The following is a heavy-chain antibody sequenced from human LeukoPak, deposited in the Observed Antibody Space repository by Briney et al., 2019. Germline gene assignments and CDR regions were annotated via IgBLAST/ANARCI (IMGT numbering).Heavy chain of an antibody. CDR2: IYYSGST. CDR3: AGGYSSGWYSNGAFDI. Sequence: PSETLSLTCSVSGASISSGSNYWGWLRQPPGKGLEWIGYIYYSGSTNYNPSLKSRVTISVDTSKNQFSLKLSSVTAADTAVYYCAGGYSSGWYSNGAFDIWGQGTMVTVSS. CDR1: GASISSGSNY. D-gene: IGHD6-19*01. V-gene: IGHV4-61*01. J-gene: IGHJ3*02.